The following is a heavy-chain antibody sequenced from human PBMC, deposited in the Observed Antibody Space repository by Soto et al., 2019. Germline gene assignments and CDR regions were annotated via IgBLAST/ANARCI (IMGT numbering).Heavy chain of an antibody. CDR3: AVHDYGDFYDAFDI. V-gene: IGHV3-11*06. Sequence: PGGSLRLSCAASGFTFSDYYMSWIRQAPGKGLEWVSYISSSSSYTNYADSVKGRFTISRDNAKNSLYLQMNSLRAEDTAVYYCAVHDYGDFYDAFDIWGQGTMVTVSS. D-gene: IGHD4-17*01. CDR2: ISSSSSYT. J-gene: IGHJ3*02. CDR1: GFTFSDYY.